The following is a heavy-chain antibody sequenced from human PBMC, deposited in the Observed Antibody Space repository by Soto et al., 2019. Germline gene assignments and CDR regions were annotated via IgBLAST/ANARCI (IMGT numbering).Heavy chain of an antibody. J-gene: IGHJ4*02. CDR3: ARDSYYYDSSGYYTFDH. D-gene: IGHD3-22*01. CDR1: GFTFSSYG. V-gene: IGHV3-30*03. CDR2: ISYDGSNN. Sequence: PGGSLRLSCADSGFTFSSYGMHWVRQAPGKGLEWVAHISYDGSNNNYVDSVKGRFTISRDNSKNTLYLQMNSLRAEDTAVYYCARDSYYYDSSGYYTFDHWGQGTLVTSPQ.